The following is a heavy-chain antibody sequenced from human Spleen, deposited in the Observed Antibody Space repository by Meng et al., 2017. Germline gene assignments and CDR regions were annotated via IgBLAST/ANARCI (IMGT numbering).Heavy chain of an antibody. CDR1: GDSISSINW. CDR2: IYHTGTT. V-gene: IGHV4-4*02. J-gene: IGHJ4*02. CDR3: ASQSVTAIPFDY. D-gene: IGHD2-21*02. Sequence: QVHLQESGPGPVQPSGTLSLTCAVSGDSISSINWWSWVRQPPGKGLEWIGEIYHTGTTNYNPSLESRVTISVDTSKNQFSLKMKSVTAADTAVYYCASQSVTAIPFDYWGPGALVTVSS.